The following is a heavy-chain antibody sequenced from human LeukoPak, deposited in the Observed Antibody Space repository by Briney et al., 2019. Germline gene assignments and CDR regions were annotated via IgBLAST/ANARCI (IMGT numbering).Heavy chain of an antibody. CDR1: GFTFSSYA. CDR3: AKSSTRVVVTAIPVGDAFDI. Sequence: GGSLRLSCAASGFTFSSYAMSWVRQAPGKGLKWFSAISGSGGSTYYADSVKGRFTISRDNSKNTLYLQMNSLRAEDTAVYYCAKSSTRVVVTAIPVGDAFDIWGQGTMVTVSS. J-gene: IGHJ3*02. CDR2: ISGSGGST. D-gene: IGHD2-21*02. V-gene: IGHV3-23*01.